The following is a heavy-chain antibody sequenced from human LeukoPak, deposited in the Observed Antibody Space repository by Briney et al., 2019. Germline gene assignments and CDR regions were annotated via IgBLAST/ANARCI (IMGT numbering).Heavy chain of an antibody. D-gene: IGHD3-22*01. V-gene: IGHV3-7*01. CDR2: IRQDGSEI. J-gene: IGHJ4*02. Sequence: GGSLRLSCAASGFTFSRYWMCWVRQAPGKGLEWVVNIRQDGSEIYYVDSVKGRFTISRDNAKNSLYLHMSSLRAEDTAVYYCARGDSYDSTGLYDYWGQGTLVTVSS. CDR1: GFTFSRYW. CDR3: ARGDSYDSTGLYDY.